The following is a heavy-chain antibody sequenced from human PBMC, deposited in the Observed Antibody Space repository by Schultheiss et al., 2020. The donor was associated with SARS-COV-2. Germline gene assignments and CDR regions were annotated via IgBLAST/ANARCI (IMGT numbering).Heavy chain of an antibody. J-gene: IGHJ6*02. V-gene: IGHV3-13*01. CDR2: IGTFGDT. CDR1: GFTFSTYD. Sequence: GGSLRLSCAASGFTFSTYDMHWVRQPTGKGLEWVSGIGTFGDTYYPDSVKGRFTISRENAKNSLYLQIDSLRGDDTAVYYCVRDRNLGTYGLDVWGQGATVTVAS. CDR3: VRDRNLGTYGLDV. D-gene: IGHD7-27*01.